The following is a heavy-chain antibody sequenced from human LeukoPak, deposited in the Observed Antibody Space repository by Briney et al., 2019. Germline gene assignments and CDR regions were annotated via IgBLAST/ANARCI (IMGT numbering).Heavy chain of an antibody. D-gene: IGHD2/OR15-2a*01. CDR1: GNYW. J-gene: IGHJ4*02. Sequence: PGGSLRLSCAASGNYWMHWVRQAPGKGLLWVSHINSDGSWTSYADSVKGRFTISKDNAKNTVYLQMNNLRAEDTAVYYCVGFYETDWGRGTLVTVSS. V-gene: IGHV3-74*01. CDR2: INSDGSWT. CDR3: VGFYETD.